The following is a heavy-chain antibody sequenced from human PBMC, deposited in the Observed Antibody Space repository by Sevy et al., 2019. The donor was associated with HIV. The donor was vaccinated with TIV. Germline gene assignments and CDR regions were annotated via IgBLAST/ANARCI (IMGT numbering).Heavy chain of an antibody. Sequence: GGSLRLSCAASGFTFDDYTMHWVRQAPGKGLEWVSLISWDGGSTYYADSVKGRFTISRDNSKNSLYLQMNSLRTEDTALYYCAKGYCSGGSCYSGVYYYYMDVWGKGTTVNVSS. CDR1: GFTFDDYT. D-gene: IGHD2-15*01. CDR2: ISWDGGST. J-gene: IGHJ6*03. CDR3: AKGYCSGGSCYSGVYYYYMDV. V-gene: IGHV3-43*01.